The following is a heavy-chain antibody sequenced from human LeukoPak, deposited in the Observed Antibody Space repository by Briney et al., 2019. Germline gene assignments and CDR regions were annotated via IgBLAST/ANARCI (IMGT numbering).Heavy chain of an antibody. CDR1: GFTFSSYA. Sequence: GGSLRLSCAASGFTFSSYAMHWVRQAPGKGLEWVAVISYDGSNKYYADSVKGRFTISRDNSKNTLYLQMNSLRAEDTAVYYCARARDGYVDYWGQGTLVTVSS. J-gene: IGHJ4*02. D-gene: IGHD2-8*01. CDR3: ARARDGYVDY. V-gene: IGHV3-30*04. CDR2: ISYDGSNK.